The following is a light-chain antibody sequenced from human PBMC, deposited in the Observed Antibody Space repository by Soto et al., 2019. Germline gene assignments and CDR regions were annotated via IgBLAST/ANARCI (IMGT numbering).Light chain of an antibody. Sequence: IGFTQSPDTPSVSPGERATPSCRASQSISRTLAWYQQKSGQPPRLLIYDASTRATGFPARFSGSGSGTEFTLTISSLQSEDFAVYYCQQYNNWPLTFGGGTKVDIK. CDR2: DAS. CDR1: QSISRT. CDR3: QQYNNWPLT. V-gene: IGKV3D-15*01. J-gene: IGKJ4*01.